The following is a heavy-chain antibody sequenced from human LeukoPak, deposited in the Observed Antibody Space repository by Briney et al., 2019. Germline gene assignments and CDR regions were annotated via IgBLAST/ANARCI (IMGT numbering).Heavy chain of an antibody. Sequence: AAGKVSCKASGYTFTDNHMYWIRQAPGQGLECMGWISPNSDGTNYAQKFQGRITMTGDTSMSTGYMELSSLRSDDTAIYYCARELGSNAFDVWGQGTMVTVSS. V-gene: IGHV1-2*02. J-gene: IGHJ3*01. CDR2: ISPNSDGT. CDR1: GYTFTDNH. D-gene: IGHD7-27*01. CDR3: ARELGSNAFDV.